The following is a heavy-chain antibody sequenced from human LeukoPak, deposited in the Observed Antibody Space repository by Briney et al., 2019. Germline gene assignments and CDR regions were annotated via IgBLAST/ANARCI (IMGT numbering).Heavy chain of an antibody. D-gene: IGHD3-10*01. CDR2: ITSSSSHI. CDR1: GFTFSGYV. J-gene: IGHJ5*02. Sequence: GGSLRLSCAASGFTFSGYVMTWVRQAPGKGLECVSSITSSSSHIYYADSVKGRFTISRDNTKDSLYLQMNRLRAEDTAIYYCARGPQFSGPGWFDPWGQGTLVTVSS. V-gene: IGHV3-21*01. CDR3: ARGPQFSGPGWFDP.